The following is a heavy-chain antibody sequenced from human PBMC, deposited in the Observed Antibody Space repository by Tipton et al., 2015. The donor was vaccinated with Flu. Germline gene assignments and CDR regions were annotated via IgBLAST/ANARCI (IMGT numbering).Heavy chain of an antibody. D-gene: IGHD4-11*01. CDR1: GYTFTSYW. J-gene: IGHJ4*02. V-gene: IGHV5-51*01. CDR2: IYPGDSES. Sequence: QLVQSGAVVKKPGESLKISCKASGYTFTSYWIAWVRQMPGKGLEWMGVIYPGDSESRYSPSFQGQVSMSADKSINTAYLQWSSLRASDTAVYYCATTRAYSNYSDWGQGTLVTVSS. CDR3: ATTRAYSNYSD.